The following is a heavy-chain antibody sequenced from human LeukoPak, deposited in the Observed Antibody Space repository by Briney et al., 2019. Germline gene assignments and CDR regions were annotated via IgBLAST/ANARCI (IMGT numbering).Heavy chain of an antibody. Sequence: GGSLRLSCAASGFTFSSYAMSWVRQAPGKGLXXXSTIGDSGGSTYYADSVKGRFTISRDNSKNTLDLQMNSLRVEDTALYYCAKRAGNGGVFRDWGPGTLVTVSS. V-gene: IGHV3-23*01. D-gene: IGHD2-8*02. J-gene: IGHJ4*02. CDR2: IGDSGGST. CDR3: AKRAGNGGVFRD. CDR1: GFTFSSYA.